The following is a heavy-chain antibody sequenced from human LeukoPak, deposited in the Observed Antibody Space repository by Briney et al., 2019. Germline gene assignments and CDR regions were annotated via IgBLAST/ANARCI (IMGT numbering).Heavy chain of an antibody. CDR3: ARHPASGYSSSWSYFDY. D-gene: IGHD6-13*01. V-gene: IGHV4-61*02. J-gene: IGHJ4*02. CDR2: IYTSGST. CDR1: GGSVSSGSYY. Sequence: SQTLSLTCTVSGGSVSSGSYYWSWIRQPAGKGLEWIGRIYTSGSTKYNPSLKSRVTISVDTSKNQFSLKLSSVTAADTAVYYCARHPASGYSSSWSYFDYWGQGTLVTVSS.